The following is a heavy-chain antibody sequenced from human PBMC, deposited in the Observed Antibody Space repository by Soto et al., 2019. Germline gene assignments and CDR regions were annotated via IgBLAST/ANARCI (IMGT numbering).Heavy chain of an antibody. CDR1: GYTFTSYA. CDR3: ARGPPVRERVPAASTTFDY. CDR2: INAGNGNT. Sequence: ASVKVSCKASGYTFTSYAMHWVRQAPGQRLEWMGWINAGNGNTKYSQKFQGRVTITRDTSASTAYMELSSLRSEDTAVYYCARGPPVRERVPAASTTFDYWGQGTLVTVSS. J-gene: IGHJ4*02. V-gene: IGHV1-3*01. D-gene: IGHD2-2*01.